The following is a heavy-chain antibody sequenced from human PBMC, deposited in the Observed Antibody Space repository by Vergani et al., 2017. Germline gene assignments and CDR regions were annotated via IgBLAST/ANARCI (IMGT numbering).Heavy chain of an antibody. CDR2: IYHSGSN. D-gene: IGHD1-1*01. CDR3: ARKNYSWNVHDY. CDR1: GGSISSGGYS. V-gene: IGHV4-30-2*01. Sequence: QLQLQESGSGLVKPSQTLSLTCAVSGGSISSGGYSWSWIRQPPGKGLEWIGYIYHSGSNYYNPPLKSRVTISVDRSKNQFSLKLSSVTAADTAVYYCARKNYSWNVHDYWGQGTLVTVSS. J-gene: IGHJ4*02.